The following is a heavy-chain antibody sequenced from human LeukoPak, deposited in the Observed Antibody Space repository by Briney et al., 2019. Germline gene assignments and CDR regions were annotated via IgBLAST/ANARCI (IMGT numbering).Heavy chain of an antibody. CDR1: GGTFSSYA. Sequence: SVKVSCKASGGTFSSYAISWVRQAPGQGPEWMGRVIPILGIANYAQKFQGRVTITADKSTSTAYMELSSLRSEDTAVYYCARIMITFGGVIPDYWGQGTLVTVSS. V-gene: IGHV1-69*04. D-gene: IGHD3-16*02. J-gene: IGHJ4*02. CDR2: VIPILGIA. CDR3: ARIMITFGGVIPDY.